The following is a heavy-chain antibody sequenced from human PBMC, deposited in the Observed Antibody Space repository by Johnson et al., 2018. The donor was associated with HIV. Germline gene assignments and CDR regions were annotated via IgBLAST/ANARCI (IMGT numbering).Heavy chain of an antibody. V-gene: IGHV3-66*01. CDR3: ARDGETGKDAFDI. J-gene: IGHJ3*02. CDR1: GFSVSNSY. CDR2: IYSAGST. D-gene: IGHD7-27*01. Sequence: VQLVESGGGLVQPGGSLRLYCAASGFSVSNSYMSWVRQAPGKGLEWVSLIYSAGSTYYSDSVQDRFTISRDISKNTIDLQMNRLRAEDTAVYYCARDGETGKDAFDIWGQGTMVTVSS.